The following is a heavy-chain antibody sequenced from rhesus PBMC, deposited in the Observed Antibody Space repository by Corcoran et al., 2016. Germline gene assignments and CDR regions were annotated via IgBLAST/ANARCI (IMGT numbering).Heavy chain of an antibody. V-gene: IGHV4-93*01. Sequence: QVQLQASGPAVVKPSETLSLTCAVSVASISSGNWWAWIRQPPGQGVEWIGRIYCSGGRTEYKPSLKSRVTISIDTSKNQFALKLSSVTAADTAVYYCAREGYYYSGSYYWYFDLWGPGTPITISS. CDR3: AREGYYYSGSYYWYFDL. CDR2: IYCSGGRT. CDR1: VASISSGNW. J-gene: IGHJ2*01. D-gene: IGHD3-16*01.